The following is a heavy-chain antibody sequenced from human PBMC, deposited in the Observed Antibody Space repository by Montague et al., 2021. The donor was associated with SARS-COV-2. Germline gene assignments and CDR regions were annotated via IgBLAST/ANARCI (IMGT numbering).Heavy chain of an antibody. V-gene: IGHV4-39*01. J-gene: IGHJ4*02. CDR2: IYYSGST. Sequence: SETLSLTCTVSGGSLGTSGYYWGWIRQPPGKGLEWIGSIYYSGSTHYNPSLKSRVTVSVDTSNNQFFLKLSSVTAADTAVYYCARGLDGYNWGYWGQGTLVTVSS. D-gene: IGHD5-24*01. CDR1: GGSLGTSGYY. CDR3: ARGLDGYNWGY.